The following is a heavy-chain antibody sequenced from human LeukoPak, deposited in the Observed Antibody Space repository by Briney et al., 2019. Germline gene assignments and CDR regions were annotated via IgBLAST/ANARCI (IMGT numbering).Heavy chain of an antibody. D-gene: IGHD4-23*01. Sequence: SETLSLTCTVSGGSISSYYWSWIRQPAGKGLEWIGRIYTSGSTNYNPSLKSRVTMSVDTSKKQFSLKLSPVTAADTAVYYCAREEGDGGNSPTYYYYYYMDVWGKGTTVTISS. CDR3: AREEGDGGNSPTYYYYYYMDV. CDR1: GGSISSYY. CDR2: IYTSGST. V-gene: IGHV4-4*07. J-gene: IGHJ6*03.